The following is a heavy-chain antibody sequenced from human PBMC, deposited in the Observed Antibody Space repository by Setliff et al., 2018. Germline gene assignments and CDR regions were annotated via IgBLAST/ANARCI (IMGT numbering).Heavy chain of an antibody. D-gene: IGHD1-1*01. CDR1: GDSISSRRSY. J-gene: IGHJ4*02. V-gene: IGHV4-61*09. CDR2: IDTSWST. Sequence: SETLSLTCTVSGDSISSRRSYWGWFRQPAGKGLEWIGQIDTSWSTNYNPSLKSRVTISLDTSKNQFSLSLSSVTAADTAVYYCARTGTYRYFDYWGQGTRVTVSS. CDR3: ARTGTYRYFDY.